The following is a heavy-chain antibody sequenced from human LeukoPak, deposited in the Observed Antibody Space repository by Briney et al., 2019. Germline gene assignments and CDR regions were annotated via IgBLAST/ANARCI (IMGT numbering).Heavy chain of an antibody. D-gene: IGHD3-10*01. J-gene: IGHJ4*02. Sequence: PGGSLRLSCAASGFTFGSYSMNWVRQAPGKGLEWVSYISSSSSTIYYADSVKGRFTISRDNSKNTLYLQMNSLRAEDTAVYYCAKDQLWFGESQKGFDYWGQGTLVTVSS. V-gene: IGHV3-48*01. CDR2: ISSSSSTI. CDR1: GFTFGSYS. CDR3: AKDQLWFGESQKGFDY.